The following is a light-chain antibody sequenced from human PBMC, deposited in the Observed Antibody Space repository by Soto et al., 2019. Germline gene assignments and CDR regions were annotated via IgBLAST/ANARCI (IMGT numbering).Light chain of an antibody. CDR2: TTS. Sequence: DIQMTQSPSSLSASVGDRVTITCRASQSISNNLSWYQQKPGKAPKLLIFTTSTLESGVPSRFSGSASGTDFTLTINSLHPEDFATYYCQQSDRVPLAFGGGTKVVIE. V-gene: IGKV1-39*01. CDR1: QSISNN. J-gene: IGKJ4*01. CDR3: QQSDRVPLA.